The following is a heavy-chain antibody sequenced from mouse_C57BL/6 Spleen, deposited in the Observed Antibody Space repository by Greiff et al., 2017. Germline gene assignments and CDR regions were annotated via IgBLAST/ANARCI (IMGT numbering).Heavy chain of an antibody. Sequence: EVMLVESGGGLVQPGGSLSLSCAASGFTFTDYYMSWVRQPPGKALEWLGFIRNKANGYTSEYSASVKGRFTISRDTSQNILYLQMNALRAEDSATYYCARCPPITLYAMDYWGQGTSVTVSS. CDR2: IRNKANGYTS. CDR3: ARCPPITLYAMDY. J-gene: IGHJ4*01. V-gene: IGHV7-3*01. D-gene: IGHD1-3*01. CDR1: GFTFTDYY.